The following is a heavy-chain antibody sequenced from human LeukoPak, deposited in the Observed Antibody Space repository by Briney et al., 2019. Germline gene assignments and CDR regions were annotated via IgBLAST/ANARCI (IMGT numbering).Heavy chain of an antibody. CDR3: ARMGALGTVVPYFDY. J-gene: IGHJ4*02. D-gene: IGHD4-23*01. V-gene: IGHV4-59*01. CDR1: GGSISSYY. Sequence: PSETLSLTCTVSGGSISSYYWSWIRQPPGKGLEWIGYIYYSGSTNYNPSLKSRVTISVDTSKNQFSLKLSSVTAADTAVYYCARMGALGTVVPYFDYWGQGTLVTVSS. CDR2: IYYSGST.